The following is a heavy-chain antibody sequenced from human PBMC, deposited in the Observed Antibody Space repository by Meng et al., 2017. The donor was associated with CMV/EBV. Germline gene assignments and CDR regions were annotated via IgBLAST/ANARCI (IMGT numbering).Heavy chain of an antibody. CDR3: ARGKMATMEVAY. CDR1: GGSISSYY. J-gene: IGHJ4*02. CDR2: NYYSGST. V-gene: IGHV4-59*01. Sequence: SETLSLTCTVSGGSISSYYWSWIRQPPGKGLEWVGYNYYSGSTNYNPSLKRGVTISVDTSKNQFSLQLSSVAAADTAAYYCARGKMATMEVAYWGQGTLVTVSS. D-gene: IGHD5-24*01.